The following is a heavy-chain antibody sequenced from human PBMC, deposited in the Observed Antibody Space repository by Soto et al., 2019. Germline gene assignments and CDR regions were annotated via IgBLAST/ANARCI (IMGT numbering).Heavy chain of an antibody. CDR2: TYYRSKWYN. CDR3: ASDFWSGYSGPYYFDY. Sequence: SQTLSLTCAISGDSVSSNSAAWNWIRQSPSRGLEWLGRTYYRSKWYNDYAVSVKGRITINPDTSKNQFSLQLNSVTPEDTAVYYCASDFWSGYSGPYYFDYWGQGTLVTVSS. J-gene: IGHJ4*02. D-gene: IGHD3-3*01. CDR1: GDSVSSNSAA. V-gene: IGHV6-1*01.